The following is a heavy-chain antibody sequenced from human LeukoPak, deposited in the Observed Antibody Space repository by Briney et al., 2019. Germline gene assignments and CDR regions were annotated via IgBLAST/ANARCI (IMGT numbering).Heavy chain of an antibody. J-gene: IGHJ6*04. D-gene: IGHD7-27*01. CDR3: ARDPGQDV. CDR2: ISVTGKTI. V-gene: IGHV3-11*01. Sequence: GGSLRLSCAASGFTFSGYYMSWIRQAPGKGLKWLSYISVTGKTIYYAGSVKGRFTISRDNAKDSLYLQMNTLIAEDTGVYYCARDPGQDVWGKGTTVTVSS. CDR1: GFTFSGYY.